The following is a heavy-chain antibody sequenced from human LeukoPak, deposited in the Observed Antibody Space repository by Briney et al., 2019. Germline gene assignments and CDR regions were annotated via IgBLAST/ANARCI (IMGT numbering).Heavy chain of an antibody. CDR1: GLTFTTYA. J-gene: IGHJ5*02. CDR3: AKPRIVGVKGLDP. V-gene: IGHV3-23*01. CDR2: ISGSGDST. Sequence: PGASLRLSCAASGLTFTTYAMNWVRQAPGKGLEWVSVISGSGDSTYYADSVKGRFTISRDNSKNTLYLQMNSLRAEDTAVYYCAKPRIVGVKGLDPWGQGTLVTVSS. D-gene: IGHD1-26*01.